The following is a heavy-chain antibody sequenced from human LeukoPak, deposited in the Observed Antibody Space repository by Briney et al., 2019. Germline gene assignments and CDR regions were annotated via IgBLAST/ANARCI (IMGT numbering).Heavy chain of an antibody. D-gene: IGHD1-26*01. J-gene: IGHJ5*02. Sequence: PGGSLRLSCAASGFTFSSYAMSWVRQAPGKGLEWVSAISGSGGSTYYADSVKGRFTISRDNAKNSLYLQMNSLRAEDTAVYYCARGADAGGYNWFDPWGQGTLVTVSS. CDR2: ISGSGGST. V-gene: IGHV3-23*01. CDR1: GFTFSSYA. CDR3: ARGADAGGYNWFDP.